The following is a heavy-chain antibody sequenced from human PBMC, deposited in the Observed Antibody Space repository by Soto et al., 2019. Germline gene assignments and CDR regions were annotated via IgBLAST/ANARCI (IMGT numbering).Heavy chain of an antibody. Sequence: GGSLRLSCAASGFTFSSYGMHWVRQAPGKGLECVAVISYDGSNKYYADSVKGRFTISRDNSKNTLYLQMNSLRAEDTAVYYCAKLEYSSSLDYWGQGTLVTVYS. V-gene: IGHV3-30*18. CDR3: AKLEYSSSLDY. J-gene: IGHJ4*02. D-gene: IGHD6-6*01. CDR2: ISYDGSNK. CDR1: GFTFSSYG.